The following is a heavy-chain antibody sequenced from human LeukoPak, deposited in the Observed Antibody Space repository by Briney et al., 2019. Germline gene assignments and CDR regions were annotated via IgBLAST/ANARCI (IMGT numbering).Heavy chain of an antibody. Sequence: SETLSLTCAVSGGSIKTYYWSWIRQSPERGLQWIGFIHATGSTNTFPSLKSRVTISLDTSTNQFSLRLKSVTAADTAVYYCARHSARGYNYIDFWGRGTLVTVSS. CDR2: IHATGST. V-gene: IGHV4-4*08. CDR3: ARHSARGYNYIDF. J-gene: IGHJ4*02. CDR1: GGSIKTYY. D-gene: IGHD5-24*01.